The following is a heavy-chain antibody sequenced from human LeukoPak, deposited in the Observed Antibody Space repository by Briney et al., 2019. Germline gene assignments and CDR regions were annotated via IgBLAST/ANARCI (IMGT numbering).Heavy chain of an antibody. V-gene: IGHV3-33*01. J-gene: IGHJ4*02. CDR2: TWFDGSNN. CDR3: ARDSVMTTLTADPDF. Sequence: GGSLRLSCAASGFSFRDYAMHWXRQAPGKGLEXXXLTWFDGSNNHYADSVKGRFSISRDNSKNTLYLQMNSLRAEDTAVYYCARDSVMTTLTADPDFWGQGTLVTVSS. CDR1: GFSFRDYA. D-gene: IGHD4-11*01.